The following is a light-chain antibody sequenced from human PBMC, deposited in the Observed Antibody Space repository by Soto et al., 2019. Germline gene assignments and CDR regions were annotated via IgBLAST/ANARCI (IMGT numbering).Light chain of an antibody. CDR2: EVT. CDR1: SSDVGADNY. CDR3: SSYTTSNTPLYV. V-gene: IGLV2-14*01. Sequence: QSALTQPASVSWSPGQSITISCTGTSSDVGADNYVSWYQQHPGKAPKLIIYEVTNRPSGVSNRFSGSQSGNTASLTISGLQAEDGADYFCSSYTTSNTPLYVFGTGTKGTVL. J-gene: IGLJ1*01.